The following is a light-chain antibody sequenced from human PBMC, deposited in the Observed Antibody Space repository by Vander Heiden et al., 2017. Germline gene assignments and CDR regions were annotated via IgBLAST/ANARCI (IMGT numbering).Light chain of an antibody. Sequence: DIVLTQSPCTLSLSPGERATLSCRASQSVSSTYLAGNRQKPGQAPRLLIYIPSSWDPGIPDGFGGGESGTNFTLPFGGLRPEDFAVYSCQQYGSSFTFGRGTRVEIK. CDR3: QQYGSSFT. J-gene: IGKJ5*01. CDR1: QSVSSTY. V-gene: IGKV3-20*01. CDR2: IPS.